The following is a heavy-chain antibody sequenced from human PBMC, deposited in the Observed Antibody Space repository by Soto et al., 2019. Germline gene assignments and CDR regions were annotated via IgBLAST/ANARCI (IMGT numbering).Heavy chain of an antibody. CDR1: GFTVTSNY. Sequence: EVQLLETGGGLIQPGGSLRLSCLASGFTVTSNYMIWVRQPPGKGLEWVSTTFSGGSTNYADSVKGRCTISRDNSKNTVYLQMNNLRGEDTGVYYCAKNPPSTLQGWAFGMDVWGKGPRVSVSS. CDR2: TFSGGST. CDR3: AKNPPSTLQGWAFGMDV. J-gene: IGHJ6*04. V-gene: IGHV3-53*02. D-gene: IGHD1-26*01.